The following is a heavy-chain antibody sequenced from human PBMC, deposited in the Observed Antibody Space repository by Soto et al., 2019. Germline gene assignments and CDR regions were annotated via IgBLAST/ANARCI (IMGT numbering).Heavy chain of an antibody. CDR1: GFTFGNSY. D-gene: IGHD2-15*01. CDR3: VRGGGGGLFDP. J-gene: IGHJ5*02. V-gene: IGHV3-11*06. CDR2: ISPGSRYP. Sequence: LRLSCAGSGFTFGNSYVSWIRQAPGKGLEWLSYISPGSRYPAYADSVKGRFTISRDNAKRSLYLQMMSLTAEDTAIYYCVRGGGGGLFDPWGQGTMVTVSS.